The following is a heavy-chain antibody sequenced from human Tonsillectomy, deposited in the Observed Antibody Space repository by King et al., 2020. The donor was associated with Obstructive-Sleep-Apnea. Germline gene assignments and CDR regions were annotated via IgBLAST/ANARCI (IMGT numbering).Heavy chain of an antibody. V-gene: IGHV3-30*18. CDR2: ISFDGSNK. J-gene: IGHJ4*02. Sequence: QLVQSGGGVVQPGRSLRLSCAASGFIFSDYGIHWVRQAPGKGLEWVAFISFDGSNKYYADSVKGRFTISRDNSKNTMFLQMNSLRPEDTAVYYCAKRGYGGNGPDYWGQGTLVTVSS. D-gene: IGHD4-23*01. CDR3: AKRGYGGNGPDY. CDR1: GFIFSDYG.